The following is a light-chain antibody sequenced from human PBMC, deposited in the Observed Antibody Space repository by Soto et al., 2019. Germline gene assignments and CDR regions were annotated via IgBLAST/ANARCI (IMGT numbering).Light chain of an antibody. V-gene: IGLV4-69*01. CDR1: SGHISFA. J-gene: IGLJ3*02. CDR2: VNSDGSH. CDR3: QTWGAGIQV. Sequence: QLVLAQSPSASASLGASVNLTCTLSSGHISFAIAWHQQQPAKGPRYLMNVNSDGSHNKGDGIPDRFSGSSSGAERYLTISSLQSEDEADYCCQTWGAGIQVFGGGTKLTVL.